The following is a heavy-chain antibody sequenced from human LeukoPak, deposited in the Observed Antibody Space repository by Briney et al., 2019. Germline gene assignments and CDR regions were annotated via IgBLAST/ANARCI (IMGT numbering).Heavy chain of an antibody. CDR3: ARGRSITLLRGVAMSDGFDI. CDR2: ISSSGRTM. D-gene: IGHD3-10*01. J-gene: IGHJ3*02. V-gene: IGHV3-48*03. Sequence: GGSLRLSCEASGFIFSSYEMNWVRQAPGKGLEWVSFISSSGRTMYYADSMKGRFTVSRDNAKNSVYLQMNSLRAEDTAVYYCARGRSITLLRGVAMSDGFDIWGQGAMVAVSS. CDR1: GFIFSSYE.